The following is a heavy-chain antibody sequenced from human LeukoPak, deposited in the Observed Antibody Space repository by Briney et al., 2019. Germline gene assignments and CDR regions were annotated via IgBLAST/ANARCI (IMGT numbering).Heavy chain of an antibody. V-gene: IGHV1-69*13. J-gene: IGHJ4*02. CDR1: GGTFTSYA. CDR3: ARVEDGYSYVATFDY. Sequence: SVKVSCKASGGTFTSYAISWVRQAPGQGLEWMGGIIPIFGTANYAQKFQGRVTITADESTSTAYMELSSLRSEDTAVYSCARVEDGYSYVATFDYWGQGTLVTVSS. CDR2: IIPIFGTA. D-gene: IGHD5-18*01.